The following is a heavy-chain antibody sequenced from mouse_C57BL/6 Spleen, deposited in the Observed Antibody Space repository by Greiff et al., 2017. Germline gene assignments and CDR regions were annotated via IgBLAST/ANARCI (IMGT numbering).Heavy chain of an antibody. CDR2: IDPSDSET. D-gene: IGHD1-1*01. V-gene: IGHV1-52*01. Sequence: QVQLQQPGAELVRPGSSVKLSCKASGYTFTSYWMHWVKQRPIQGLEWIGNIDPSDSETHYNQKFKDKATLTVDKSSSTAYMQLSSLTSEDSAVYYCARVYYGTPLYFDYWGQGTTLTVSS. J-gene: IGHJ2*01. CDR1: GYTFTSYW. CDR3: ARVYYGTPLYFDY.